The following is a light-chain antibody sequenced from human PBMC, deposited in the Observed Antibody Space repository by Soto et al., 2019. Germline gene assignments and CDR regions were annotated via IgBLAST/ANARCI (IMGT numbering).Light chain of an antibody. J-gene: IGKJ2*01. V-gene: IGKV3-11*01. CDR3: QNRNNWPPDAT. CDR2: GAS. Sequence: EIVLTQSPATLSLSPGDRVTLSCRASQSVGSYLAWYQQKPGQAPRLLIYGASNRATGIPARFSGSGSGIDFTLTISSLEPEDFAVYFCQNRNNWPPDATFGQGTRLEIK. CDR1: QSVGSY.